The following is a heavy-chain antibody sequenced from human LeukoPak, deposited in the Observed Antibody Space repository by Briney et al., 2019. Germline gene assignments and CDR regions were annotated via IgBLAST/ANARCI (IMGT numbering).Heavy chain of an antibody. V-gene: IGHV3-33*01. Sequence: LPGGSLRLSCAASGFTFSSYGMHWVRQAPGKGLEWVAVIWYDGSNKYYADSVKGRFTISRDNSKNTLYLQMNSLRAEDTAVYYCAREDLMIVVAPYGMDVWGQGTTVTVSS. CDR1: GFTFSSYG. D-gene: IGHD3-22*01. CDR2: IWYDGSNK. CDR3: AREDLMIVVAPYGMDV. J-gene: IGHJ6*02.